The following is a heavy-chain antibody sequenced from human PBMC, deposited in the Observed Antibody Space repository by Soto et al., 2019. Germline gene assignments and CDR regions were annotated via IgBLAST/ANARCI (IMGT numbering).Heavy chain of an antibody. CDR1: GYSFTSYW. CDR3: ARHEFGGAAPRVNWFDP. V-gene: IGHV5-51*01. Sequence: GESLKISCKGSGYSFTSYWIGWVRQMPGKGLEWMGIIYPGDSDTRYSPSFQGQVTISADKSISTAYLQWSSLKASDTAMYYCARHEFGGAAPRVNWFDPWGQGTLVTVSS. D-gene: IGHD3-16*01. J-gene: IGHJ5*02. CDR2: IYPGDSDT.